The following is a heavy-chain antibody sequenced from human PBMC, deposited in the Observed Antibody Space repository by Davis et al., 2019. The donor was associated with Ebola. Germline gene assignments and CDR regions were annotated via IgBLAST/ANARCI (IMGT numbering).Heavy chain of an antibody. CDR3: ASYDLHTMGHGADV. CDR2: INPSGGST. CDR1: GYTFTSYH. Sequence: ASVKVSCKASGYTFTSYHMHWVRQAPGQGLEWMGLINPSGGSTSYAQKFQGRVTMTRDTSTRTVYMELSSLRSEETAVYYCASYDLHTMGHGADVWGQGTTVTVSS. D-gene: IGHD3-10*01. J-gene: IGHJ6*02. V-gene: IGHV1-46*01.